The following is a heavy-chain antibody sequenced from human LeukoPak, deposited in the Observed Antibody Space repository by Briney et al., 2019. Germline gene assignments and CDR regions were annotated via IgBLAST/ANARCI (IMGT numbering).Heavy chain of an antibody. CDR2: ISSSSSYI. D-gene: IGHD1-7*01. Sequence: PGGSLRLSCAASGFTFSSYAMSWVRQAPGKGLEWVSSISSSSSYIYYADSVKGRFTISRDNAKNSLYLQMNSLRAEDTAVYYCARGPRGRLELLGFDPWGQGTLVTVSS. CDR1: GFTFSSYA. V-gene: IGHV3-21*01. CDR3: ARGPRGRLELLGFDP. J-gene: IGHJ5*02.